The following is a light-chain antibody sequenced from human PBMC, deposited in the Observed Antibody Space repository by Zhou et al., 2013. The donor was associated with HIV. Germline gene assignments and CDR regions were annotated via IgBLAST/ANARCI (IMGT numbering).Light chain of an antibody. CDR3: QXYDSLPIT. Sequence: DIQMTQSPSSLSASVGDRVTITCQASQDISNYLNWYQQKPGKAPKLLIYDASNLGTGVPSRFSGGGSATDFTFTISSLQPEDIATYYCQXYDSLPITFGQGTRLXI. CDR2: DAS. J-gene: IGKJ5*01. V-gene: IGKV1-33*01. CDR1: QDISNY.